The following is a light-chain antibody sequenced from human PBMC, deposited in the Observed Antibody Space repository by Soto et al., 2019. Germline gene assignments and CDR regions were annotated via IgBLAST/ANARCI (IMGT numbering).Light chain of an antibody. CDR3: SSFTTSDTVV. J-gene: IGLJ3*02. Sequence: QSALTQPASVSGSPGQSITISCTGTISDVGGYNYVSWYQKNPGKAPKLLIYDVSDRPSGVSNRFSGSKSGNTASLTISGIQAEDEANYYCSSFTTSDTVVFGGGTKLTVL. CDR1: ISDVGGYNY. CDR2: DVS. V-gene: IGLV2-14*01.